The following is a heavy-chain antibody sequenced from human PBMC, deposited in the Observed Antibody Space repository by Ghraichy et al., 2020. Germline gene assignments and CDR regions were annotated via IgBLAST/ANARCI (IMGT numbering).Heavy chain of an antibody. V-gene: IGHV4-34*01. CDR2: INHSGST. CDR3: ARMVRAAGGNVMDYYYYYGMDV. CDR1: GGSFSGYY. J-gene: IGHJ6*02. D-gene: IGHD3-16*01. Sequence: SETLSLTCAVYGGSFSGYYWSWIRQPPGKGLEWIGEINHSGSTNYNPSLKSRVTISVDTSKNQFSLKLSSVTAADTAVYYCARMVRAAGGNVMDYYYYYGMDVWGQGTTVTVSS.